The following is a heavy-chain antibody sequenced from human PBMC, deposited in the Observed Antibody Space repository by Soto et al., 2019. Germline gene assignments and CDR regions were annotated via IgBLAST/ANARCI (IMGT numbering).Heavy chain of an antibody. J-gene: IGHJ5*02. CDR3: AGDPDSHYNDSHASSYP. D-gene: IGHD4-4*01. CDR1: GGTFSTYT. V-gene: IGHV1-69*04. Sequence: GASVKVSSKASGGTFSTYTITWVRQAPGQGLEWMGRIIPIIGIINYAQKFQGRVTISADKFTGTAYMELTGLRSDDTAVYYCAGDPDSHYNDSHASSYPWGQGTLVTVSS. CDR2: IIPIIGII.